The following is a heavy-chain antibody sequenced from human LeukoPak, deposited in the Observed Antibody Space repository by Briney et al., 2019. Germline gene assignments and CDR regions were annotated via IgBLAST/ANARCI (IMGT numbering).Heavy chain of an antibody. CDR1: GFPFSSYW. CDR3: VRTLTGTDDY. D-gene: IGHD3-9*01. Sequence: GGSLGLSCAASGFPFSSYWRHGVGRPQGKGLVWASRIDSDGSSTSYADCVKGRFTISRDNAKNTVYLQMNSLRADDTALYFCVRTLTGTDDYWGQGTLVTVSS. V-gene: IGHV3-74*01. CDR2: IDSDGSST. J-gene: IGHJ4*02.